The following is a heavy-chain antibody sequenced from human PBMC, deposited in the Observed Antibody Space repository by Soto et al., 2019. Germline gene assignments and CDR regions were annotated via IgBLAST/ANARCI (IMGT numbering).Heavy chain of an antibody. CDR2: ISSSSSYI. J-gene: IGHJ3*02. V-gene: IGHV3-21*01. Sequence: GGSLRLSCAASGFTFSSYSMNWVRQAPGKGLEWVSSISSSSSYIYYADSVKGRFTISRDNAKNSLYLQMNSLRAEDTAVYYCASPPLSYSSGLDAFDIWGQGTMVTVSS. CDR3: ASPPLSYSSGLDAFDI. CDR1: GFTFSSYS. D-gene: IGHD6-19*01.